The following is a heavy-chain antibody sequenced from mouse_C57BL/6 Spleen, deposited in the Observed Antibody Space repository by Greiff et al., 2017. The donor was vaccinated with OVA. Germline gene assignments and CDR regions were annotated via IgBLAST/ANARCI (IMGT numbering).Heavy chain of an antibody. CDR1: GYSFTGYY. V-gene: IGHV1-42*01. CDR2: INPSTGGT. CDR3: AREEVISAGYFDV. D-gene: IGHD2-1*01. Sequence: DVQLQESGPELVKPGASVKISCKASGYSFTGYYMNWVKQSPEKSLEWIGEINPSTGGTTYNQKFKAKATLTVDKSSSTAYMQLKSLTSEDSAVYYCAREEVISAGYFDVWGTGTTVTVSS. J-gene: IGHJ1*03.